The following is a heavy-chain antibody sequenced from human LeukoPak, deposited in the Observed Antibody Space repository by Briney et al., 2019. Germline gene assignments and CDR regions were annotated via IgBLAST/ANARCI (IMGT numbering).Heavy chain of an antibody. Sequence: ASVKVSCKASGYTLDRFGISWVRQAPGHGLEWLGWINPYNGKTIFGEKFQGRVTMTTDTSTSTVYMKLTSLRSDDTAVYFCARDTPQHLKRFDYWGQGTLVTVSS. CDR1: GYTLDRFG. J-gene: IGHJ4*02. CDR2: INPYNGKT. CDR3: ARDTPQHLKRFDY. V-gene: IGHV1-18*01.